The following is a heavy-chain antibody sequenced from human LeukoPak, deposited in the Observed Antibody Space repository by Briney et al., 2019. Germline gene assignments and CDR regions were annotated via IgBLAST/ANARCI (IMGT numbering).Heavy chain of an antibody. CDR2: ISSSSSYT. J-gene: IGHJ3*02. V-gene: IGHV3-11*06. CDR1: GFTFSDYY. Sequence: GGSLRLSCAASGFTFSDYYMNWVRQAPGKGLEWVSYISSSSSYTNYADSVKGRFTISRDNAKNSLYLQMNSPRAEDTAVYYCARETPLTDAFDIWGQGTMVTVSS. CDR3: ARETPLTDAFDI. D-gene: IGHD4-23*01.